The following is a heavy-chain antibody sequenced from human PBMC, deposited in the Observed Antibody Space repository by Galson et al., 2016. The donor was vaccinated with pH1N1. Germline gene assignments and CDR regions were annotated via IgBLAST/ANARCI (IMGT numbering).Heavy chain of an antibody. CDR1: GFTFSSYS. V-gene: IGHV3-48*01. J-gene: IGHJ6*02. D-gene: IGHD1-14*01. Sequence: SLRLSCAASGFTFSSYSMNWVRQAPGKGLEWVLYISSSSSTIYYADSVKGRFTISRDNAKNSLYLQMNSLRAEDTAVYYCARVNHYYYYGMDVWGQGTAVTVSS. CDR2: ISSSSSTI. CDR3: ARVNHYYYYGMDV.